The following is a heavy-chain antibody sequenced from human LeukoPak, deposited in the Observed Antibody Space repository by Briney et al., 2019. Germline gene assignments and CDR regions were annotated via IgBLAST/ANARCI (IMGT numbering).Heavy chain of an antibody. V-gene: IGHV4-61*02. D-gene: IGHD3-10*01. CDR1: GGSISSGSYY. J-gene: IGHJ4*02. CDR2: IYTSGST. Sequence: PSETLSLTCTVSGGSISSGSYYWSWIRQPAGKGLEWIGRIYTSGSTNYNPSLKSRVTISVDTSKNQFSLKLSSVTAADTAVYYCARAREYYYGSGSLDYWGQGTLVTVSS. CDR3: ARAREYYYGSGSLDY.